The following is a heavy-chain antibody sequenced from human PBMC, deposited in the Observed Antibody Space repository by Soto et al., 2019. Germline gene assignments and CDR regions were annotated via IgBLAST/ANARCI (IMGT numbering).Heavy chain of an antibody. J-gene: IGHJ2*01. CDR3: ARANILTGNNVVFSVV. CDR2: INHNGNS. Sequence: PSETLSLTCAASGGSFSAYYWSWIRQPPGRGLEWIGEINHNGNSNYNPALESRVTISVDTSKNQFSLKLISVTAADTAVYYCARANILTGNNVVFSVVWGRGTMVPVS. D-gene: IGHD3-9*01. V-gene: IGHV4-34*01. CDR1: GGSFSAYY.